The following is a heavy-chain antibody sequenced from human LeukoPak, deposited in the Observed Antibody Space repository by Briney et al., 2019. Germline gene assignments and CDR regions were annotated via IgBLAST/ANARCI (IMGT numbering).Heavy chain of an antibody. CDR2: IYTSGST. V-gene: IGHV4-61*02. J-gene: IGHJ4*02. CDR3: ARDRCGGDCYHGGFDY. Sequence: SQTLSLTCTVSGGSISSGSYYWSWIRQPAGKGLEWIGRIYTSGSTNYNPSLKSRVTISVDTSKNQFSLKLSSVTAADTAVYYCARDRCGGDCYHGGFDYWGQGTLVTVSS. D-gene: IGHD2-21*01. CDR1: GGSISSGSYY.